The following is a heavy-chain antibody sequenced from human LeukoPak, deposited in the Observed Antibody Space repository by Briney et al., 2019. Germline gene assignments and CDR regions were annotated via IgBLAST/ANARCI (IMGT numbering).Heavy chain of an antibody. J-gene: IGHJ4*02. CDR3: ARDTSIGLWFGEDHLDD. Sequence: ASVKVSCKASGYTFTNYYMHWVRQAPGQGLEWMGWISASNGNTNYAQKLQGRVTMTTDTSTSTAYMELRSLRSDDTAVYYCARDTSIGLWFGEDHLDDWGQGTLITVSS. D-gene: IGHD3-10*01. V-gene: IGHV1-18*04. CDR1: GYTFTNYY. CDR2: ISASNGNT.